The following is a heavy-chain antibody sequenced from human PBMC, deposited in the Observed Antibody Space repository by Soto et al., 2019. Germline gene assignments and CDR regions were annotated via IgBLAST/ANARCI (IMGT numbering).Heavy chain of an antibody. V-gene: IGHV4-61*01. CDR3: ARVRSRNFDY. D-gene: IGHD2-15*01. CDR1: VGSVSSGSSY. Sequence: SETLSLTCTVSVGSVSSGSSYWSWIRQPPGKGLEWIGYIYYTGSTNYNPSLKSRVTMSVDTSKNQFSLKLSSVTAADTAVYYCARVRSRNFDYWGQGTLVTVSS. CDR2: IYYTGST. J-gene: IGHJ4*02.